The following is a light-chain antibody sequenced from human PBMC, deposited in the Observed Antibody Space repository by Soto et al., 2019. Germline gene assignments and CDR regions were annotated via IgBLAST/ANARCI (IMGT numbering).Light chain of an antibody. Sequence: EIVLTQSPSTLSLSPGERATLSCRARQSVINNYLAWYQRKPGQAPRLHIYGGSTRATGLPDRFSGSGSGTEFTLTISTLEAEYFAVYYWQQHGRSGTFGQVSKVYTK. CDR2: GGS. CDR3: QQHGRSGT. CDR1: QSVINNY. J-gene: IGKJ1*01. V-gene: IGKV3-20*01.